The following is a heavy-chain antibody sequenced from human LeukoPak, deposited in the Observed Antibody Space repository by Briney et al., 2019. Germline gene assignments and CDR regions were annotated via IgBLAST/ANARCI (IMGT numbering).Heavy chain of an antibody. CDR3: ARDRPYGDPAPDY. J-gene: IGHJ4*02. CDR2: IYTSGST. Sequence: SETLSLTCTVSGGSISSGSYYWSWIRQPAGKGLEWIGRIYTSGSTNYNPSLKSRVTMSVDTSKNQFSLKLSSVTAADTAVYYCARDRPYGDPAPDYWGQGTLVTVSS. CDR1: GGSISSGSYY. D-gene: IGHD4-17*01. V-gene: IGHV4-61*02.